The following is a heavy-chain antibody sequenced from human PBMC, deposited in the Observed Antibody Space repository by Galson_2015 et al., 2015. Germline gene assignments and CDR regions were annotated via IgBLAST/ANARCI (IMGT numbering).Heavy chain of an antibody. D-gene: IGHD6-13*01. Sequence: LSLTCTVSGGSISSYYWSWIRQPPGKGLEWIGSIYYSGSTNYNPSLKSRVTISVDTSKNQFSLKLSSVTAADTAVYYCARYSSSWFSWFDYWGQGTLVTVSS. CDR1: GGSISSYY. V-gene: IGHV4-59*01. CDR3: ARYSSSWFSWFDY. J-gene: IGHJ4*02. CDR2: IYYSGST.